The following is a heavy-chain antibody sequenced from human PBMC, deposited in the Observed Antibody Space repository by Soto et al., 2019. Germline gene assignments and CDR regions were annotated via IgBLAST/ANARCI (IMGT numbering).Heavy chain of an antibody. CDR3: AKRDYSGPLAAIGLWDYYYGMDV. CDR2: ISGSGGST. J-gene: IGHJ6*01. Sequence: EVQLLESGGGLVQPGGSLRLSCAASGFTFSSYAMSWVRQAPGKGLEWVSAISGSGGSTYYADSVKGRFTISRDNSKNTLYRQMNSLRAEDPAVYYCAKRDYSGPLAAIGLWDYYYGMDVWGQGTTVTVSS. CDR1: GFTFSSYA. V-gene: IGHV3-23*01. D-gene: IGHD2-15*01.